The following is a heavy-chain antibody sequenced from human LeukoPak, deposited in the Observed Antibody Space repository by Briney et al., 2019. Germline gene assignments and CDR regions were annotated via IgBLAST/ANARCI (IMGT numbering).Heavy chain of an antibody. V-gene: IGHV3-23*01. Sequence: PRGSLRLSCAASGFTFSTSVMSWVRQVPGKGLEWVSTLNRDGTRTYYSLSSSGRFIVSRDNSMNTLYLQMNGLRADDTAVYYCARDRGGYSTDFDFWGQGTLVTVTS. CDR2: LNRDGTRT. J-gene: IGHJ4*02. CDR1: GFTFSTSV. D-gene: IGHD6-13*01. CDR3: ARDRGGYSTDFDF.